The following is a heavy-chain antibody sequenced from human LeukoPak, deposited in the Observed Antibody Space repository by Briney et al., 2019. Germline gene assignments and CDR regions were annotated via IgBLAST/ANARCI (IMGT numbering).Heavy chain of an antibody. V-gene: IGHV1-18*01. CDR3: AKDWHILTGRNCFDP. Sequence: ASVKVSCKAPGYTFNNYGISWVRQAPGQGLEWMGWVSSYNGDTNYAQKFQGRVTMRTDTSTSTAYMELRSLTFDDTAIYYCAKDWHILTGRNCFDPWGQGTLVTVSS. D-gene: IGHD3-9*01. CDR2: VSSYNGDT. CDR1: GYTFNNYG. J-gene: IGHJ5*02.